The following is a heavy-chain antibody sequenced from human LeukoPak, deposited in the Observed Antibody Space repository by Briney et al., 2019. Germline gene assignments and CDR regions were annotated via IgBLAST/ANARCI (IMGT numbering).Heavy chain of an antibody. Sequence: QPGGSLRLSCAASGFTFSSYWMNWVRQAPGKVLVWVSRIKSDGSTTNYADSVKGRFAISRDNAKNTLYLQMNSLRAEDTAVYYCARVGGLSTSSGYYYGMDVWGQGTTVTVSS. J-gene: IGHJ6*02. CDR1: GFTFSSYW. V-gene: IGHV3-74*01. CDR3: ARVGGLSTSSGYYYGMDV. D-gene: IGHD6-6*01. CDR2: IKSDGSTT.